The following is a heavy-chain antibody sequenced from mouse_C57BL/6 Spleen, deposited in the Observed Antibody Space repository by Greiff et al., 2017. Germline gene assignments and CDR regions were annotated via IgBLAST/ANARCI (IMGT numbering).Heavy chain of an antibody. CDR1: GYTFTSYW. J-gene: IGHJ2*01. D-gene: IGHD1-1*01. Sequence: VQLQQPGAELVMPGASVKLSCKASGYTFTSYWMHWVKQRPGQGLEWIGEIDPSDSYTNYNQKFKGKSTLTVDKSSSTAYMQLSSLTSEDSAVYYCARGTLITTVGQDYWGQGTTLTVSS. CDR3: ARGTLITTVGQDY. CDR2: IDPSDSYT. V-gene: IGHV1-69*01.